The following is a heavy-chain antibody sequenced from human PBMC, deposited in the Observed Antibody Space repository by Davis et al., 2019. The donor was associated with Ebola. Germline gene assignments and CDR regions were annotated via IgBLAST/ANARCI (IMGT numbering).Heavy chain of an antibody. V-gene: IGHV3-30-3*01. Sequence: PGGSLRLSCAASGFTFSSYAMHWVRQAPGKGLEWVAVISYDGSNKYYADSVKGRFTISRDNSKNTLYLQMNSLRAEDTAVYYCARMRMLYKNWFDPWGQGTLVTVSS. CDR2: ISYDGSNK. CDR1: GFTFSSYA. CDR3: ARMRMLYKNWFDP. J-gene: IGHJ5*02. D-gene: IGHD2-8*01.